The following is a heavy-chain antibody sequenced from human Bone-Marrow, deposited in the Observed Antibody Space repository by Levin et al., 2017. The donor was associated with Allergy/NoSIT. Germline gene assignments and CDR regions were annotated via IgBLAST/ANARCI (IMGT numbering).Heavy chain of an antibody. D-gene: IGHD3-16*02. CDR2: IYPYDSDT. CDR1: GYTFTNYW. Sequence: LGESLKISCRGSGYTFTNYWIAWVRQMPGKGLEWMGIIYPYDSDTRYSPSFQGHVTISADKSISTAYLQWSSLKASDTAMYYCARPEGVITYTNAFEIWGHGTLVTVSS. CDR3: ARPEGVITYTNAFEI. J-gene: IGHJ3*02. V-gene: IGHV5-51*01.